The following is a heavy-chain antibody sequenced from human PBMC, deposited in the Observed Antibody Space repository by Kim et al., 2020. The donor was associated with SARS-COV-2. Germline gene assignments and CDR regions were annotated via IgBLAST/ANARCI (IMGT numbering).Heavy chain of an antibody. J-gene: IGHJ3*02. CDR3: ASCLTGDNDAFHI. D-gene: IGHD3-9*01. Sequence: SETLSLTCTVPGGSIISGGYYWSRIRQHPGKGLEWIGYIYYSGSTHYNPSFKSRVTISVDTFKNQFSLKLRSVTAAYTAVYYCASCLTGDNDAFHIWGQGNMVTVSS. V-gene: IGHV4-31*03. CDR1: GGSIISGGYY. CDR2: IYYSGST.